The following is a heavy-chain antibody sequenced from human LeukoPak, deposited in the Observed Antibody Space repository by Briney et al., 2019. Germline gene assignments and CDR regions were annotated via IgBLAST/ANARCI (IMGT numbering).Heavy chain of an antibody. D-gene: IGHD3-3*01. J-gene: IGHJ4*02. CDR1: GFTFDDYA. CDR2: ISWNSGSI. V-gene: IGHV3-9*01. CDR3: AKSWNYDFWSGYFAY. Sequence: GGSLRLSCAASGFTFDDYAMHWVRHAPGKGLEWVSGISWNSGSIGYADSVKGRFTISRDNAKNSLYLQMNSLRAEDTALYYCAKSWNYDFWSGYFAYWGQGTLVNVSS.